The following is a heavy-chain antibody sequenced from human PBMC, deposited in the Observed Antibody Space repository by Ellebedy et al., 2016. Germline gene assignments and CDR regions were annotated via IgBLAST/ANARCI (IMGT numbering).Heavy chain of an antibody. D-gene: IGHD6-19*01. CDR1: GGTFTSYY. J-gene: IGHJ4*02. Sequence: ASVKVSCKASGGTFTSYYMHWVRQAPGQGLEWMGIINPSGGSTSYAQKFQGRVTMTRDTSTSTVYMELSSLRSEDTAVYYCARAAVAWFFDYWGQGTLVTVSS. V-gene: IGHV1-46*01. CDR2: INPSGGST. CDR3: ARAAVAWFFDY.